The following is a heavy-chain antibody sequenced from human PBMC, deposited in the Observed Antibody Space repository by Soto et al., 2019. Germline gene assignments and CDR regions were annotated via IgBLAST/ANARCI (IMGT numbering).Heavy chain of an antibody. CDR3: ARGRSDDYFDY. Sequence: GGSLRLSCAASGFTFGGYYVTWVRQSPGRGLEWVGNIKQDGSEKYYVDSLKGRFSISRDNAKKLLYLQMNSLRVEDTAVYYCARGRSDDYFDYWGQGALVTVSS. J-gene: IGHJ4*02. CDR1: GFTFGGYY. V-gene: IGHV3-7*01. D-gene: IGHD2-15*01. CDR2: IKQDGSEK.